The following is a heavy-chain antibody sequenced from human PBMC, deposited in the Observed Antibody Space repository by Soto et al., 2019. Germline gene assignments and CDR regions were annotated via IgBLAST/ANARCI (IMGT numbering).Heavy chain of an antibody. CDR2: IYDSGIT. D-gene: IGHD3-22*01. Sequence: SETLSLTCNFSGRSINSYYWSWVRQPPGKGLEWIGYIYDSGITSYNPSLKSRVTMSADTSKNQFSLKLTSVTGADTAVYYCARTYDSNGYANEFDSWGQGILVTVS. CDR3: ARTYDSNGYANEFDS. CDR1: GRSINSYY. J-gene: IGHJ4*02. V-gene: IGHV4-59*01.